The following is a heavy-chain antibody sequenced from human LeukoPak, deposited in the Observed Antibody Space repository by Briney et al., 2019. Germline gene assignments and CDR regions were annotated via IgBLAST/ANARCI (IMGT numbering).Heavy chain of an antibody. CDR3: ARDVEELVPYYYYYMDV. Sequence: ASVKVSCKASGYTFTSYGISWVRQAPGQGLEWMGWISAYNGNTNYAQKLQGRVTMATDTSTSTAYMELRSLRSDDTAVYYCARDVEELVPYYYYYMDVWGKGTTVTVSS. D-gene: IGHD1-1*01. J-gene: IGHJ6*03. CDR2: ISAYNGNT. CDR1: GYTFTSYG. V-gene: IGHV1-18*01.